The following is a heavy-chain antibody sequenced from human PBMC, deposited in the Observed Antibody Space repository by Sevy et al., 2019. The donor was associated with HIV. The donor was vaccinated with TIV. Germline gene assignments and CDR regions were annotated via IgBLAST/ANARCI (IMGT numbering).Heavy chain of an antibody. CDR3: ARWSYGDYVTYFDY. CDR2: IYYSGST. D-gene: IGHD4-17*01. CDR1: GGSISRGDYY. Sequence: SETLSLTCTVSGGSISRGDYYWSWIRQPPGKGLEWIGCIYYSGSTYYNPSLKSRVTMSVDTSKNNFSLKLTSVTAADTAVYFCARWSYGDYVTYFDYWGQGTLVTVSS. V-gene: IGHV4-30-4*01. J-gene: IGHJ4*02.